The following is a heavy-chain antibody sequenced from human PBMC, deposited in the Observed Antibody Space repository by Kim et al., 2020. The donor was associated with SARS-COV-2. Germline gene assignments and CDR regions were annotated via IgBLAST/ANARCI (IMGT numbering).Heavy chain of an antibody. J-gene: IGHJ6*01. CDR3: AKESGSGSSYGWTYYYYG. V-gene: IGHV3-30*18. CDR2: ISYDGSNK. CDR1: GFTFSSYG. Sequence: GGSLRLSCAASGFTFSSYGIHWVRQAPGKGLEWVAVISYDGSNKNYADSVKGRFTISRDNSKNTLYLQMNSLRAEDPAVYYCAKESGSGSSYGWTYYYYG. D-gene: IGHD3-10*01.